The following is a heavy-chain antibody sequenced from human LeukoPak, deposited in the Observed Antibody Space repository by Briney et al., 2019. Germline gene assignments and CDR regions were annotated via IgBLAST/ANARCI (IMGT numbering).Heavy chain of an antibody. CDR3: ARGAGIKGGF. Sequence: GGSLRLSCAASGFTFSSYWMHWVRQAPGKGLVWVSRINPDGSSTTYADSVKGRFTISRDNAKNTLYLQMNSLRAEDTAVYYCARGAGIKGGFWGQGTLVTVSS. D-gene: IGHD3-10*01. CDR1: GFTFSSYW. V-gene: IGHV3-74*01. J-gene: IGHJ4*02. CDR2: INPDGSST.